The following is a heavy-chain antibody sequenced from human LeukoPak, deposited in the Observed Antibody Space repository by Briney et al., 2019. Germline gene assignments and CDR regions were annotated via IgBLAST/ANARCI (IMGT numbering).Heavy chain of an antibody. Sequence: GGSLRPSCAASGFTFSNYAMSWVRQAPGKGLELVSGITANGGRTEYGDSAKGRSTISRDNSKSTLYLEMNTLRAEDTAIYYCVKWDGSGRSQFDSWGQGTLVTVSS. V-gene: IGHV3-23*01. CDR1: GFTFSNYA. D-gene: IGHD6-19*01. CDR3: VKWDGSGRSQFDS. J-gene: IGHJ5*01. CDR2: ITANGGRT.